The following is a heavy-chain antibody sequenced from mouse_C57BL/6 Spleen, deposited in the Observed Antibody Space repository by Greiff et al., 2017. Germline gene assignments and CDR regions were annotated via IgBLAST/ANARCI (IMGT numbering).Heavy chain of an antibody. CDR2: IDPEDGDT. V-gene: IGHV14-1*01. CDR1: GFNIKDYY. D-gene: IGHD2-4*01. CDR3: TTAYYDYDDGFAY. Sequence: VQLQQSGAELVRPGASVKLSCTASGFNIKDYYMHWVKQRPEQGLEWIGRIDPEDGDTEYAPKFQGKATMTADTSSNTAYLQLSSLTSEDTAVYYCTTAYYDYDDGFAYWGQGTLVTVSA. J-gene: IGHJ3*01.